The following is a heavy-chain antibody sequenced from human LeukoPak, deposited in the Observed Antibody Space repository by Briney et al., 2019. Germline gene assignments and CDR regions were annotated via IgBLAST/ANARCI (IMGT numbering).Heavy chain of an antibody. J-gene: IGHJ4*02. CDR1: GFTFSSYW. CDR3: ARGARYSSSWYLDYGDYPFDY. V-gene: IGHV3-74*01. D-gene: IGHD6-13*01. CDR2: INSDGSST. Sequence: GGSLRLSCAASGFTFSSYWMHWVRQAPGKGLVWVSRINSDGSSTSYADSVKGRFTISRDNGKNTLYLQMNSLRAEDTAVYYCARGARYSSSWYLDYGDYPFDYWGQGTLVTVSS.